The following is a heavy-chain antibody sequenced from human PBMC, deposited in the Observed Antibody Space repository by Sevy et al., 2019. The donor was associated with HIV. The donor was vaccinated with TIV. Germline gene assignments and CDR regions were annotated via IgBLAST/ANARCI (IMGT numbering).Heavy chain of an antibody. J-gene: IGHJ5*02. V-gene: IGHV3-33*01. CDR3: ARESREFRFDP. CDR1: GFNFSNYA. CDR2: IWYDGSNK. Sequence: GGCLRLSCAASGFNFSNYAMHCVRQAPGKGLEWVALIWYDGSNKNYADSNSMKGRFTISRDNSKNTLYLQMNNLRAEDTAVYYCARESREFRFDPWGQGTLVTVSS.